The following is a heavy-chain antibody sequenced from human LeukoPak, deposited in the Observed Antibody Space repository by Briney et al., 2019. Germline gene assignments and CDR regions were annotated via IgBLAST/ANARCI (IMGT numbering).Heavy chain of an antibody. Sequence: PGGSLRLSCAASGFTYSSYAMSWVRQAPGKGLEWVSAISGSGGSTYYADSVKGRFTISRDNSKNTLYLQMNSLRAEDTAVYYCATPSPPMVRTMDVWGQGTTVTVSS. CDR2: ISGSGGST. V-gene: IGHV3-23*01. J-gene: IGHJ6*02. CDR1: GFTYSSYA. CDR3: ATPSPPMVRTMDV. D-gene: IGHD3-10*01.